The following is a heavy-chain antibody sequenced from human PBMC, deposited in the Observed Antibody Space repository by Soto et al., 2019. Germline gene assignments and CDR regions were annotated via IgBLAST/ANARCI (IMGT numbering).Heavy chain of an antibody. Sequence: GGSLRLSCAASGFTFSSYGMHWVRQAPGKGLEWVAVIWYDGSNKYYADSVKGRFTISRDNSKNTLYLQMNSLRAEDTAVYYCARDIGWSIAAAGHYGMDVWGQGTTVTVS. CDR1: GFTFSSYG. CDR2: IWYDGSNK. D-gene: IGHD6-13*01. J-gene: IGHJ6*02. V-gene: IGHV3-33*01. CDR3: ARDIGWSIAAAGHYGMDV.